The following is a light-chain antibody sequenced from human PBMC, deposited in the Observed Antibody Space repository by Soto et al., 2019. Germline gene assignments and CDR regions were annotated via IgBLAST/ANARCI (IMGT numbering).Light chain of an antibody. CDR3: QQFDDWPT. CDR2: GTS. V-gene: IGKV3-15*01. J-gene: IGKJ1*01. Sequence: EILMTQSPATLLLSPGDTATLSCRASQSVRKNLAWYQQKPGQAPRLLIYGTSNRATGIPDRISGSRSGTEFTLTISSLQSEDFGVYYCQQFDDWPTFGQGTKVDIK. CDR1: QSVRKN.